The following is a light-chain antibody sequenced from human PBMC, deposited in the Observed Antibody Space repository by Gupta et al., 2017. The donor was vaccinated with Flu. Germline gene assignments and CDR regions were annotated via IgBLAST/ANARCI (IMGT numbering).Light chain of an antibody. CDR2: DAA. Sequence: EVVLTQSPATLSLSPGDRATLSCRASHRVGRYVAWYQQKPGQAPRLLVSDAADRAAGVPARFSGSGSGADFTLTISSLEPEDFAMYYCQQRSNWPPVLTFGGGTRVELK. V-gene: IGKV3-11*01. CDR1: HRVGRY. J-gene: IGKJ4*01. CDR3: QQRSNWPPVLT.